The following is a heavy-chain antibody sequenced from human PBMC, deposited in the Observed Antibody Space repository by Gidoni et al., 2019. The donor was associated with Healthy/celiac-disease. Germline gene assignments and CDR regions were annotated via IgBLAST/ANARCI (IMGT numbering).Heavy chain of an antibody. CDR2: ISGSGGST. V-gene: IGHV3-23*01. D-gene: IGHD3-10*01. J-gene: IGHJ4*02. CDR1: GFTFSSYA. Sequence: EVQLLESGGGLVQPGVSLRLSCAASGFTFSSYAMSWVRQAPWKGLEWVSAISGSGGSTYYADSVKGRFTISRDNSKNTLYLQMNSLRAEDTAVYYCAKDPHPFPPMVRGALPDYWGQGTLVTVSS. CDR3: AKDPHPFPPMVRGALPDY.